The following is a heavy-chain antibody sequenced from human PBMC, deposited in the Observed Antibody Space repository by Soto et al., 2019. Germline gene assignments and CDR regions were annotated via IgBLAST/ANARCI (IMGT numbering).Heavy chain of an antibody. CDR3: GRDFAVGVVDFDS. D-gene: IGHD3-16*01. V-gene: IGHV3-30-3*01. Sequence: GGSLRLSCAASGFTFSSYAMHWVRQAPGKGLEWVAVISYDGSNKYYADSVKGRFTISRDNSKNTLYLQMNSLRAEDTAVYYCGRDFAVGVVDFDSWGQGTLVTVSS. CDR2: ISYDGSNK. CDR1: GFTFSSYA. J-gene: IGHJ5*02.